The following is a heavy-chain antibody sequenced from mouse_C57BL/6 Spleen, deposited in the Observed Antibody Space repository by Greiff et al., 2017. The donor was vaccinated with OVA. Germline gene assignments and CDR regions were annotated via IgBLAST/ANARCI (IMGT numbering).Heavy chain of an antibody. CDR2: INPSTGGT. J-gene: IGHJ3*01. CDR3: ARSDLITTVVATGPFAY. D-gene: IGHD1-1*01. CDR1: GYSFTGYY. Sequence: EVQLKESGPELVKPGASVKISCKASGYSFTGYYMNWVKQSPEKSLEWIGEINPSTGGTTYNQKFKAKATLTVDKSSSTAYMQLKSLTSEDSAVYYCARSDLITTVVATGPFAYWGQGTLVTVSA. V-gene: IGHV1-42*01.